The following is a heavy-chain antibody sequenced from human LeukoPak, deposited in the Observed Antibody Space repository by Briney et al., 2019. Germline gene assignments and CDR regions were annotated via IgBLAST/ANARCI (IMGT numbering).Heavy chain of an antibody. Sequence: SQTLSLTCTVSGGSISSGGYYWSWIRQPPGKGLEWIGYIYHSGSTYHNPSLKSRVTISVDTSKNQYSLKLSSVTAADTAVYYCATWEGSSSSEPLTYWYFDLWGRGTLVTVSS. CDR2: IYHSGST. V-gene: IGHV4-30-2*01. CDR3: ATWEGSSSSEPLTYWYFDL. J-gene: IGHJ2*01. D-gene: IGHD6-13*01. CDR1: GGSISSGGYY.